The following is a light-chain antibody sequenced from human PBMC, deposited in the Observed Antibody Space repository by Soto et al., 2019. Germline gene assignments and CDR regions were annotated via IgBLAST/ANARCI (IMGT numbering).Light chain of an antibody. Sequence: QAVLTQPPSSSGTPGQRVTISCSGSSSNIGSNSVYWYQQLPGTAPKLLIYSNHQRPSGVPDRFSGSKSGTSASLAISGIRYEDEANYYCAAWDDSPSGVVFGGGTKLTVL. CDR3: AAWDDSPSGVV. CDR2: SNH. V-gene: IGLV1-47*02. J-gene: IGLJ2*01. CDR1: SSNIGSNS.